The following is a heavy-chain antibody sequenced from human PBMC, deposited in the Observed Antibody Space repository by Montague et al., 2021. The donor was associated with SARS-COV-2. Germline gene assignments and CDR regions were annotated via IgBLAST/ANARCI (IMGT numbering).Heavy chain of an antibody. CDR3: ATQEDPSGWIPGPFDF. Sequence: SETLSLACTVSGGSISSSSYYWAWIRQPPGKGLEWIGSIYYRGSTYYYPSLKSRVFISVDTSKNQLSLTLTSVTAADTAVYYCATQEDPSGWIPGPFDFWGQGTLLSVSS. V-gene: IGHV4-39*01. J-gene: IGHJ4*02. CDR2: IYYRGST. D-gene: IGHD6-19*01. CDR1: GGSISSSSYY.